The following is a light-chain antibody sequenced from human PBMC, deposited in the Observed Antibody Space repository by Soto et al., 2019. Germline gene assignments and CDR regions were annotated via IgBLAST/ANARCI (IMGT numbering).Light chain of an antibody. Sequence: ETLMTQSPVTLSVSPGDTATLSCIASQSVSINLARYQQKPGQAPRLLIYGASTRATGIPARFSGSGSGTEFTLTISSLQSEDFAVYYCQQHNNWPPITFGQGTRLEIK. J-gene: IGKJ5*01. CDR2: GAS. CDR1: QSVSIN. V-gene: IGKV3-15*01. CDR3: QQHNNWPPIT.